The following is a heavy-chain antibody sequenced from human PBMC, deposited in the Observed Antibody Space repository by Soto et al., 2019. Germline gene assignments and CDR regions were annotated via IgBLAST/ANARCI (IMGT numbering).Heavy chain of an antibody. D-gene: IGHD5-12*01. CDR3: ARGEMATIFSTENYFDY. V-gene: IGHV1-46*01. CDR1: GYTFTSYY. Sequence: ASVKVSCKASGYTFTSYYMHWVRQAPGQGLEWMGIINPSGGSTSYAQKFQGRVTMTRDTSTSTVYMELSSLRSEDTAVYYCARGEMATIFSTENYFDYRGQGTLVTGSS. J-gene: IGHJ4*02. CDR2: INPSGGST.